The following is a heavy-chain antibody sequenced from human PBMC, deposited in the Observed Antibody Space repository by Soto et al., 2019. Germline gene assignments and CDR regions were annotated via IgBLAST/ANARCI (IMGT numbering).Heavy chain of an antibody. CDR3: ASGNDSSGFYTFEYYFAF. CDR1: GFTFRNHA. CDR2: ISNDGTNK. J-gene: IGHJ4*02. V-gene: IGHV3-30*03. D-gene: IGHD3-22*01. Sequence: LRLSCAGSGFTFRNHAMHWVRQAPGKGLEWVAVISNDGTNKNYAVSVKGRFTISRDNSNNALFLQMNSLTTEDTTVYYCASGNDSSGFYTFEYYFAFWGQGTLVTVSS.